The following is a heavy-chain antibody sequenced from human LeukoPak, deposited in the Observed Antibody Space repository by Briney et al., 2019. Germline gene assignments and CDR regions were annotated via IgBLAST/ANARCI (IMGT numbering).Heavy chain of an antibody. V-gene: IGHV1-18*01. Sequence: ASVKVSCKASGYTFTSYGISWVRQAPGQGLEWMGWISAYNGNTNYAQKLQGRVTMTTDTSTSTAYMELRSLRSDVTAVYYCARTPSVTVAAAKYNWFDPWGQGTLVTVSS. CDR2: ISAYNGNT. D-gene: IGHD6-19*01. J-gene: IGHJ5*02. CDR1: GYTFTSYG. CDR3: ARTPSVTVAAAKYNWFDP.